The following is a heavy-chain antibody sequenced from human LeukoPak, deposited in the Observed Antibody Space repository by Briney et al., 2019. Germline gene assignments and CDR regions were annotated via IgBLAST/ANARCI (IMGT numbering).Heavy chain of an antibody. V-gene: IGHV3-74*01. CDR3: ARVGYYGDYEGDAFDI. Sequence: SGGSLRLSCAASGFTFSSYWMHWVRQAPGKGLVWVSRINSDGSSTSYADSVKGRFTISRDNAKNTLYLQMNSLRAEDTAVYYCARVGYYGDYEGDAFDIWGQGTMVTVSS. J-gene: IGHJ3*02. CDR1: GFTFSSYW. CDR2: INSDGSST. D-gene: IGHD4-17*01.